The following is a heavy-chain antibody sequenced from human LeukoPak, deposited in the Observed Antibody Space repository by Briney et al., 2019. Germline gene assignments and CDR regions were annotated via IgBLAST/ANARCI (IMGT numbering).Heavy chain of an antibody. J-gene: IGHJ6*04. CDR2: IIPIFGTA. V-gene: IGHV1-69*13. CDR1: GGTFSSYA. Sequence: SVKVSCKASGGTFSSYAISWVRQAPGQGLEWMGGIIPIFGTANYAQKFQGRVTITADESTSTAYMELSSLRSEDTAVYYCASAVWFREFYYYYGMDVWGKGTTVTVSS. D-gene: IGHD3-10*01. CDR3: ASAVWFREFYYYYGMDV.